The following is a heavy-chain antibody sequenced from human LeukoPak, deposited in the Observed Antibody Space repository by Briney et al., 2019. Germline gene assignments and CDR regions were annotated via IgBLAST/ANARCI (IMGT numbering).Heavy chain of an antibody. CDR2: IYYSGNT. CDR3: ARDLRVVRGVIYYYYMDV. V-gene: IGHV4-39*07. CDR1: GGSISSSSYY. Sequence: SETLSLTCTVSGGSISSSSYYWAWIRQPPGKGLEWIGSIYYSGNTYYKSSLKSRVTIAVDTSKNQFSLKLNSVTAADTAVYYCARDLRVVRGVIYYYYMDVWGKGTTVTISS. D-gene: IGHD3-10*01. J-gene: IGHJ6*03.